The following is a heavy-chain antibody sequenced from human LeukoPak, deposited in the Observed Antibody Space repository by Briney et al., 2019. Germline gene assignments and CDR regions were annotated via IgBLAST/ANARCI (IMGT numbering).Heavy chain of an antibody. CDR1: GGSISSGGYS. CDR3: ARGEAYCGGDCYTGFDY. CDR2: IYYSVNT. D-gene: IGHD2-21*02. V-gene: IGHV4-30-4*07. J-gene: IGHJ4*02. Sequence: SETLSLTCAVSGGSISSGGYSWSWIRQPPGKGLEWIGYIYYSVNTYYSPSLKSRVTISVDTSKNQFSLKLSSVTAADTAVYYCARGEAYCGGDCYTGFDYWGQGTLVTVSS.